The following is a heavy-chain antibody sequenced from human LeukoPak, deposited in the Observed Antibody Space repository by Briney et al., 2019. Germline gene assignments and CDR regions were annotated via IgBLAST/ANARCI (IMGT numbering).Heavy chain of an antibody. CDR1: GFTFSSYG. D-gene: IGHD6-19*01. Sequence: PGRSLRLSCAASGFTFSSYGMHWVRQAPGKGLEWVAVIWYDGSNKYYADSVKGRFTISRDNSKNTLYLQMNSLRAEDTAVYYCARDNVAVAGTFDSWGQGTLVTVSS. CDR3: ARDNVAVAGTFDS. CDR2: IWYDGSNK. V-gene: IGHV3-33*01. J-gene: IGHJ4*02.